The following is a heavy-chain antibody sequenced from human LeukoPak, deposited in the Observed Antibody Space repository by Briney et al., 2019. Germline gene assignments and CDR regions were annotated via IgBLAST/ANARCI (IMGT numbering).Heavy chain of an antibody. Sequence: PSETLSLTCTVSGGSISSYYWSWIRQPPGKGLEWIGYIYYSGSTNYNPSLKSRVTISVDTSKNQFSLKLSSVTAADTAVYYCARWSKGYYDSSGYYHEAWFDPWGQGTLVTVSS. CDR1: GGSISSYY. J-gene: IGHJ5*02. CDR2: IYYSGST. CDR3: ARWSKGYYDSSGYYHEAWFDP. D-gene: IGHD3-22*01. V-gene: IGHV4-59*01.